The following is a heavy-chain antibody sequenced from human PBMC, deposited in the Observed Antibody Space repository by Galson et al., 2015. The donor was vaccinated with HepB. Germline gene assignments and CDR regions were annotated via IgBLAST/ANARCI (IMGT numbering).Heavy chain of an antibody. CDR3: ARPSRLGGSGWSDYSYYYGMDV. Sequence: QSGAEVKKPGESLRISCKGSGYSFTSYWISWVRQMPGKGLEWMGRIDPTDSYTNYSPSFQGHVTISADKSISTAYLQWSSLKASDTAMYYCARPSRLGGSGWSDYSYYYGMDVWGQGTTVTVSS. D-gene: IGHD6-19*01. CDR2: IDPTDSYT. CDR1: GYSFTSYW. V-gene: IGHV5-10-1*01. J-gene: IGHJ6*02.